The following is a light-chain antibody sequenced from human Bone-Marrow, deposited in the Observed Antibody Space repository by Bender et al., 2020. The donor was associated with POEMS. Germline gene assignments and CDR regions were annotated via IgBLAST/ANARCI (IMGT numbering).Light chain of an antibody. J-gene: IGLJ3*02. CDR1: SSDIGSYSD. CDR3: CTYTSSSTLV. V-gene: IGLV2-14*03. Sequence: QSVLTQPPSASGSPGQSVTISCTGPSSDIGSYSDVSWYQQHPGKAPKFIMSDVNNRASGVSDRFSGSRSGNTASLTISGLQADDEADYYCCTYTSSSTLVFGGGTKLTVL. CDR2: DVN.